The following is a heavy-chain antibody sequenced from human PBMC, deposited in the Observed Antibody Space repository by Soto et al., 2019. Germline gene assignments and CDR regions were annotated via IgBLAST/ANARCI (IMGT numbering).Heavy chain of an antibody. CDR3: ARVSSGWQNYFDY. CDR2: ISSSSSTI. J-gene: IGHJ4*02. CDR1: GFTFSDYY. D-gene: IGHD6-19*01. Sequence: GSLRLSCAASGFTFSDYYMSWIRQAPGKGLEWVSYISSSSSTIYYADSVKGRFTISRDNAKNSLYLQMNSLRAEDTAVYYCARVSSGWQNYFDYWGQGTLVTVSS. V-gene: IGHV3-11*01.